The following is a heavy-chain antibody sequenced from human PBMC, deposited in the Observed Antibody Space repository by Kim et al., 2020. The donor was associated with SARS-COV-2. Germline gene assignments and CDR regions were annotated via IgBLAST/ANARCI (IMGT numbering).Heavy chain of an antibody. CDR3: APLGQIFGVVVPAAIHYYYGMDV. V-gene: IGHV3-23*01. CDR2: ISGSGGST. J-gene: IGHJ6*02. Sequence: GGSLRLSCAASGFTFSSYAMSWVRQAPGKGLEWVSAISGSGGSTYYADSVKGRFTISRDNSKNTLYLQMNSLRAEDTAVYYCAPLGQIFGVVVPAAIHYYYGMDVWGQGTTVTVSS. CDR1: GFTFSSYA. D-gene: IGHD2-2*02.